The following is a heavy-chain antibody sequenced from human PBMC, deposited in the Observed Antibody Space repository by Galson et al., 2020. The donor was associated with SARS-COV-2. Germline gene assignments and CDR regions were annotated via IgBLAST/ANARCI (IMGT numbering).Heavy chain of an antibody. CDR3: ARDLSLMTTVVFDY. J-gene: IGHJ4*02. CDR2: IYYSGST. D-gene: IGHD4-17*01. V-gene: IGHV4-39*02. CDR1: GGSISSSSYY. Sequence: SETLSLTCTVSGGSISSSSYYWGWIRQPPGKGLEWIGSIYYSGSTYYNPSLKSRVTISVDTSKNQFSLKLSSVTAADTAVYYCARDLSLMTTVVFDYWGQGTLVTVSS.